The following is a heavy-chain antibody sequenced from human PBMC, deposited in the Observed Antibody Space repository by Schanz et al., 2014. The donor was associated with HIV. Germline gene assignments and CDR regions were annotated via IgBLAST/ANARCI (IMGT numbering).Heavy chain of an antibody. Sequence: DVQLVESGGGLVKRGGSLRLSCAASGFTFNNYGVNWVRQAPGKGLEWISSISSNTNYINYADSVKGRFTISRDNAKNSLYLQMNSLRFADTAVYYCVRGTAEYCINGVCSGLDVWGQGTTVTVSS. CDR1: GFTFNNYG. J-gene: IGHJ6*02. CDR3: VRGTAEYCINGVCSGLDV. V-gene: IGHV3-21*01. CDR2: ISSNTNYI. D-gene: IGHD2-8*01.